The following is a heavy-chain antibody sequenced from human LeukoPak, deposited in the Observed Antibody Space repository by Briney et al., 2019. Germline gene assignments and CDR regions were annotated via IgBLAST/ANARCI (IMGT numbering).Heavy chain of an antibody. V-gene: IGHV3-7*03. CDR1: GFTFSSYW. CDR2: IKQDGSEK. Sequence: GGSLRLSCAASGFTFSSYWMSWVRQAPGKGLEWVANIKQDGSEKYYVDSVKGRFTISRDNAKNSLYLQMNSLRAEDTAVYYCAKPNYYYDSSGPTPFDYWGQGTLVTVSS. D-gene: IGHD3-22*01. J-gene: IGHJ4*02. CDR3: AKPNYYYDSSGPTPFDY.